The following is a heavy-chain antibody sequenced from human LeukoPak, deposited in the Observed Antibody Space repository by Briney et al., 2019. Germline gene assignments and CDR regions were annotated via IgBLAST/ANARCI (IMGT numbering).Heavy chain of an antibody. CDR1: GFTFSSYA. J-gene: IGHJ3*02. Sequence: GGSLILSCAASGFTFSSYAMSWVRQAPGKGLEWVSAISGSGGSTYYADSVKGRFTISRDHSKNTLYLQMNSLRAEDTAVYYCAKQYYDFSSGYGAFDIWGQGTMVTVSS. D-gene: IGHD3-3*01. CDR3: AKQYYDFSSGYGAFDI. V-gene: IGHV3-23*01. CDR2: ISGSGGST.